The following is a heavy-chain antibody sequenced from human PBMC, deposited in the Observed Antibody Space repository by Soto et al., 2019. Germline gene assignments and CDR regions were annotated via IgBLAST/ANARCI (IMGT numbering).Heavy chain of an antibody. J-gene: IGHJ3*02. D-gene: IGHD3-9*01. Sequence: QVQLVQSGAEVKKPGASVKVSCKASGYTFSGYYIHWVRQAPGQGLEWMGWINPKSGGTKYTQKLQGRVTMTRDTSSNPAYMDLSRVTSDDTAVYYCAREGTGYSAFDIWGQGTMVTVSS. CDR2: INPKSGGT. CDR1: GYTFSGYY. V-gene: IGHV1-2*02. CDR3: AREGTGYSAFDI.